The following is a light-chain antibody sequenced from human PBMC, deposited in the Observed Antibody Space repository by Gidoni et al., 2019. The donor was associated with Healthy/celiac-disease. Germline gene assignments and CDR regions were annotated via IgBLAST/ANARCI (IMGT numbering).Light chain of an antibody. V-gene: IGKV3-20*01. CDR3: QQFDSVPRT. CDR2: GAS. J-gene: IGKJ2*01. Sequence: IVLTQSPGTLSLSPGERATLSCRASQTISNSALAWYHQKPGQAPRLLIYGASSRATGIPDRFRGSGSGTDFTLTISRLEPEDFAVYYCQQFDSVPRTFXQXTKLEIK. CDR1: QTISNSA.